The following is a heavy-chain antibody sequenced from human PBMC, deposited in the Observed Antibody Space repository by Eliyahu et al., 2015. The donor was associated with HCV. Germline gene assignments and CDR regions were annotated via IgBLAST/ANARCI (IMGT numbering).Heavy chain of an antibody. J-gene: IGHJ4*02. CDR2: IYYSGST. V-gene: IGHV4-39*01. Sequence: GWIGSIYYSGSTYYNPSLKSRVTISVDTSKNQFSLKLSSVTAADTAVYYCASTHSGSYLDYWGQGTLVTVSS. D-gene: IGHD1-26*01. CDR3: ASTHSGSYLDY.